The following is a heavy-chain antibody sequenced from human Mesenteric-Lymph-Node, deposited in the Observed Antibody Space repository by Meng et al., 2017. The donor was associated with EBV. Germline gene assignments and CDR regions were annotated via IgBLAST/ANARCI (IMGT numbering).Heavy chain of an antibody. J-gene: IGHJ4*02. CDR1: GGTFSSYA. V-gene: IGHV1-69*01. CDR3: ARDSWSGYPYIDY. CDR2: IIPIFGTA. Sequence: QVQLVHAGAEVKKPGSSVKVSCKASGGTFSSYAISWVRQAPGQGLEWMGGIIPIFGTANYAQKFQGRVTITADESTSTAYMELSSLRSEDTAVYYCARDSWSGYPYIDYWGQGTLVTVSS. D-gene: IGHD3-3*01.